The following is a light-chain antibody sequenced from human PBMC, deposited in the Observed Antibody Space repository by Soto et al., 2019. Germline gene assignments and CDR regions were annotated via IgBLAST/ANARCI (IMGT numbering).Light chain of an antibody. CDR1: QSISSW. CDR2: DAS. V-gene: IGKV1-5*01. J-gene: IGKJ1*01. Sequence: DIQMTQSPSTLSSSLGDRVTITCRASQSISSWLAWYQQKPGKAPKLLIYDASSLESGVPSRFSVSGSGTEFTLTISSLKTDDFATYDCQQYNSYSWTFGQGTKVDIK. CDR3: QQYNSYSWT.